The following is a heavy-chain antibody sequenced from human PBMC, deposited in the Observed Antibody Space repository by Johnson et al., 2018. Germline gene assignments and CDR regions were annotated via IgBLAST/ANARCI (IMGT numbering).Heavy chain of an antibody. CDR3: ARQGAAVLDAFES. D-gene: IGHD6-13*01. V-gene: IGHV3-7*01. J-gene: IGHJ3*01. CDR2: IKQDGREK. CDR1: GFSFSSYW. Sequence: VQLVESGGGLVQPGGSLRLSCAGAGFSFSSYWMSWVRQAPGKGLEWVANIKQDGREKYYLDAVKGRFTIFRDNAKKSVTLQLSSLRVEDTAIYYFARQGAAVLDAFESWGQGTMVTVSS.